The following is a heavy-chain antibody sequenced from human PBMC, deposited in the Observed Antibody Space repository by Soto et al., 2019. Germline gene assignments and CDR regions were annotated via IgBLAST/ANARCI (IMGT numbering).Heavy chain of an antibody. CDR2: IWYDGSNE. V-gene: IGHV3-33*01. Sequence: QVQLVESGGGVVQPGRSLRLSCAASGFTFRSYGMHWVRQAPGKGLEWVAVIWYDGSNEYYADSVKGRFTISRDKSKNTLYLQMNSLRADDTAVYYCARDRPLYCGGDCDFDSWGQGTLVTVSS. D-gene: IGHD2-21*02. CDR3: ARDRPLYCGGDCDFDS. CDR1: GFTFRSYG. J-gene: IGHJ4*02.